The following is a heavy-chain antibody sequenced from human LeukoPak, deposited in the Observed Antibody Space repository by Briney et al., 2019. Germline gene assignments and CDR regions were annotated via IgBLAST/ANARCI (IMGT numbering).Heavy chain of an antibody. Sequence: PGGSLRLSCAASGFTLSSYTINWVRQAPGKGLEWVSSISSGGSYIYYADSVKGRFTISRDDAKNSLYLQMSSLRAEDTAVYYCARTTVVGATTGDFDLWGRGTLVTVSS. V-gene: IGHV3-21*01. CDR3: ARTTVVGATTGDFDL. D-gene: IGHD1-26*01. CDR2: ISSGGSYI. J-gene: IGHJ2*01. CDR1: GFTLSSYT.